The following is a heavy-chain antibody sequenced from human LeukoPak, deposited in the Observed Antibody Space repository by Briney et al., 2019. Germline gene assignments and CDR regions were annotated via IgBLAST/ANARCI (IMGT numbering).Heavy chain of an antibody. CDR2: IFYSGST. J-gene: IGHJ4*02. CDR1: GGSISSYY. D-gene: IGHD6-19*01. V-gene: IGHV4-39*01. Sequence: PSEALSLTCTVSGGSISSYYWGWIRQPPGKGLEWIGSIFYSGSTFYNPSLKSRVTMSVDTSKNQFSLRLSSVTAADTAVYYCARTTIPQYSSGWYTSYYFDYWGQGTLVTVSS. CDR3: ARTTIPQYSSGWYTSYYFDY.